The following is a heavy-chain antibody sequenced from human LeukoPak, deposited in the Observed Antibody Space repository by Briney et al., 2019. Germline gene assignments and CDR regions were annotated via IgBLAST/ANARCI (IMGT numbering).Heavy chain of an antibody. D-gene: IGHD6-13*01. Sequence: GGSLRLSCAASGFTFSTYGMSWVRQPPGKGLEWVSGISGSGRSTYYADSVKGRFTISRDNSENTLYLQMNRLRAEDTARYYCAKDRQQLANLDYWGQGTLVTVSS. CDR1: GFTFSTYG. J-gene: IGHJ4*02. CDR3: AKDRQQLANLDY. V-gene: IGHV3-23*01. CDR2: ISGSGRST.